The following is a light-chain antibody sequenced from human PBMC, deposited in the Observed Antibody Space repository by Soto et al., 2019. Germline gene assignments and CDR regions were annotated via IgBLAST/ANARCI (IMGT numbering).Light chain of an antibody. CDR3: QQYNNWPPIT. V-gene: IGKV3-11*01. CDR2: DAS. CDR1: QSVSTY. Sequence: EFVLTQSPATLSLSPGERATLSCRASQSVSTYLAWFQQKRGQAPRLLIYDASSRAPGIPDRFSGSGSGTDFTLTISSLEPEDFAVYYCQQYNNWPPITFGQGTRLEIK. J-gene: IGKJ5*01.